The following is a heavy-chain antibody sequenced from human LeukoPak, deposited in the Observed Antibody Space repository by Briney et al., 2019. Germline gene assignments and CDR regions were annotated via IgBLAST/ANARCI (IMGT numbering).Heavy chain of an antibody. CDR1: GFNFIDYS. Sequence: SGGSLRLSCAASGFNFIDYSMNWVRQAPGKGLEWISYIGISSGNTKYAGSVKGRFTISRDKARNSLYLQMNSLRVEGTAMYYCARDHRYAFDNWGHGTLVTVSS. D-gene: IGHD5-12*01. CDR3: ARDHRYAFDN. CDR2: IGISSGNT. V-gene: IGHV3-48*01. J-gene: IGHJ4*01.